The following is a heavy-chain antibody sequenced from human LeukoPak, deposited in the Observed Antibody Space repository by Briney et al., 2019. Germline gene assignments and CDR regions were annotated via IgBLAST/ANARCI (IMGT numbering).Heavy chain of an antibody. D-gene: IGHD5-18*01. Sequence: GTSLRLSCAASGFTFSSYGMHWVRQAPGKGLEWVALISYDGSEKYYADSVKGRFTISRDNSKNTLNLQMNSLRAEDAAVYYCAKHGDTAMWLDYWGQGTLVTVSS. CDR2: ISYDGSEK. V-gene: IGHV3-30*18. CDR1: GFTFSSYG. CDR3: AKHGDTAMWLDY. J-gene: IGHJ4*02.